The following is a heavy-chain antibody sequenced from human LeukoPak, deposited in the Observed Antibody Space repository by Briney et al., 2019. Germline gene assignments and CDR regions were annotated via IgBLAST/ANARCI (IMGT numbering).Heavy chain of an antibody. CDR3: ARDVPQEYAFDI. D-gene: IGHD3-10*01. V-gene: IGHV4-30-4*01. Sequence: PSETLPLTCTVSGGSISSGDYYWSWIRQPPGKGLEWIGYIYYSGSTYYNPALKSRVTISVDTSKNQFSLKLSSVTAADTAVYYCARDVPQEYAFDIWGQGTMVTVSS. J-gene: IGHJ3*02. CDR1: GGSISSGDYY. CDR2: IYYSGST.